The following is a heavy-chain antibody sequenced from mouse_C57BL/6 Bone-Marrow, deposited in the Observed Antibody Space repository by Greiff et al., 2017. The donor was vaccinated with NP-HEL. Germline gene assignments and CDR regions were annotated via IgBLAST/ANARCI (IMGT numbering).Heavy chain of an antibody. J-gene: IGHJ1*03. CDR2: IWTGGGT. CDR1: GFSLPSYA. CDR3: ARTLIYYGSWYFDV. D-gene: IGHD1-1*01. V-gene: IGHV2-9-1*01. Sequence: VMLVESGPGLVAPSQSLSITCTVSGFSLPSYAISWVRQPPGKGLEWLGVIWTGGGTNYNSALKSRLSISKDNSKSQVFLKMNSLQTDDTARYYCARTLIYYGSWYFDVWGTGTTVTVSS.